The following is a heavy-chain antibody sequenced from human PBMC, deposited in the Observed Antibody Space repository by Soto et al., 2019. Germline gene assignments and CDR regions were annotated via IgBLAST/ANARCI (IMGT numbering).Heavy chain of an antibody. CDR1: GGPYNSFA. Sequence: SVKVSCKASGGPYNSFAISWVRQAPGQGLEWIGGIIPVFGTATYAQKFKGRVTITAEESTSTAYMELSSLTSEDTAVYYCARFLGGAXSYYDGQNYNYYNGMDVWGQGTTVTVSS. D-gene: IGHD3-10*01. CDR3: ARFLGGAXSYYDGQNYNYYNGMDV. J-gene: IGHJ6*02. V-gene: IGHV1-69*13. CDR2: IIPVFGTA.